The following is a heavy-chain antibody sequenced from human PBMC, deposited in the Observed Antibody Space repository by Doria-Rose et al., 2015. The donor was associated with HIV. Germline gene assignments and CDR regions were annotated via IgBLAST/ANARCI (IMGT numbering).Heavy chain of an antibody. CDR2: ILSDDER. CDR1: GVSLSSPGMG. J-gene: IGHJ4*02. CDR3: ARIKSSRWYHKYYFDC. V-gene: IGHV2-26*01. Sequence: QITLKESGPVLVKPTETLTLTCTVSGVSLSSPGMGVSRIRQPPGKALEWLAHILSDDERSYKTSLQSRLTISRGTSKSQVVLTMTDRDPVDTATYYCARIKSSRWYHKYYFDCWGQGTLVIVSA. D-gene: IGHD6-13*01.